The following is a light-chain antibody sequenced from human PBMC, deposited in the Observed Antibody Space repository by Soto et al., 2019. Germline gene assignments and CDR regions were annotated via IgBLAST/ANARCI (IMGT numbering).Light chain of an antibody. CDR2: DAS. Sequence: IQMTQSPSTLLASIGDTVTITSRASQSINRWLAWYQQTPGEAPKLFIYDASSSESGVPSRLSGTGSGTEFTLIIRSLQPDDFATYDCQQYGSYWTFGQGTKVDI. J-gene: IGKJ1*01. CDR1: QSINRW. CDR3: QQYGSYWT. V-gene: IGKV1-5*01.